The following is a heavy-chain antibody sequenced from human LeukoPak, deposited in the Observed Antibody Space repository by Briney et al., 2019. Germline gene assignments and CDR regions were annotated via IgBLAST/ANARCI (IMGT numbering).Heavy chain of an antibody. Sequence: SETLSLTCSVSGGSISSSSYYWGWIRQPPGKGLEWIGRIYTSGSTNYNPSLKSRVTISGDTSKNQFSLRLSSVTAADTAVYYCARASYSYDINGWVPFDYWGQGTLVTVSS. J-gene: IGHJ4*02. D-gene: IGHD3-22*01. V-gene: IGHV4-61*02. CDR2: IYTSGST. CDR3: ARASYSYDINGWVPFDY. CDR1: GGSISSSSYY.